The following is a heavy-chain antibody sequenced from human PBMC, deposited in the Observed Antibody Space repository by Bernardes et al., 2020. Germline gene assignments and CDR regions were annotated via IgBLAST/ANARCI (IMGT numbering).Heavy chain of an antibody. CDR2: MNPNSGNT. D-gene: IGHD2-2*01. V-gene: IGHV1-8*01. CDR3: ARPLNSTRVYGMDV. J-gene: IGHJ6*04. CDR1: GYTFTSYD. Sequence: ASVKVSCKASGYTFTSYDINWVRQATGQGLEWMGWMNPNSGNTGYAQKFQGRVTMTRNTSISTAYMELSSLRSEDTAVYYCARPLNSTRVYGMDVWGKGTTVTVSS.